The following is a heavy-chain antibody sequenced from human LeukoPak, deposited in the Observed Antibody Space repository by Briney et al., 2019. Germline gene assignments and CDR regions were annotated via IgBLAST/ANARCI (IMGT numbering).Heavy chain of an antibody. J-gene: IGHJ6*02. CDR3: ASSTAALRIRGYYGMDV. D-gene: IGHD2-2*01. CDR2: INPNSGGT. V-gene: IGHV1-2*02. CDR1: GYTFTGYY. Sequence: ASVKVSCKASGYTFTGYYMHWVRQAPGQGLEWMGWINPNSGGTNYAQKFQGRVTMTRDTSISTAYMELSRLRSDDTAVYYCASSTAALRIRGYYGMDVWGQGTTVTVSS.